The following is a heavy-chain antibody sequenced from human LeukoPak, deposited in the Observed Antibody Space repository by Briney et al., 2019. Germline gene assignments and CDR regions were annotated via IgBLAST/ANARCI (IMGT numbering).Heavy chain of an antibody. CDR2: MNPNSGNT. CDR1: GYTFTSYD. J-gene: IGHJ5*02. Sequence: GASVKVSCKASGYTFTSYDINWVRQATGQGLKWMGWMNPNSGNTGYAQKFQGRVTMTRNTSISTAYMELSSLRSEDTAVYYCARGLLPTYYYDSSGYYRFDPWGQGTLVTVSS. D-gene: IGHD3-22*01. CDR3: ARGLLPTYYYDSSGYYRFDP. V-gene: IGHV1-8*01.